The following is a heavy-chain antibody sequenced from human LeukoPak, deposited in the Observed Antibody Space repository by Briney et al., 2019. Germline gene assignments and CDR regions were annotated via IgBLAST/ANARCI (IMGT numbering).Heavy chain of an antibody. Sequence: PGGSLRLSCAASGFTFSSYGMHWVRQAPGKGLEWVAFIRYDGSNKYYADSVKGRFTISRDNSKNTLYLQMNSLRAEDTAVYYCAKDRGDSSGYSLYYFDYWGQGTLVTVSS. CDR3: AKDRGDSSGYSLYYFDY. D-gene: IGHD3-22*01. CDR2: IRYDGSNK. J-gene: IGHJ4*02. CDR1: GFTFSSYG. V-gene: IGHV3-30*02.